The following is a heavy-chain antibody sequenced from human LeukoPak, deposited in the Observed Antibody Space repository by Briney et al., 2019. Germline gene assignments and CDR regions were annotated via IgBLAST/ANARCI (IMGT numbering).Heavy chain of an antibody. J-gene: IGHJ5*02. Sequence: SQTLSLTCAVSGGSISSGGYSWSWIRQPPGKGLEWIGYIYHSGSTYYNPSLKSRVTISVDTSKNQFSLKLSSVTAADTAVYYCARGEVYNWFDPWGQGTLVTVSS. V-gene: IGHV4-30-2*01. CDR3: ARGEVYNWFDP. CDR1: GGSISSGGYS. CDR2: IYHSGST.